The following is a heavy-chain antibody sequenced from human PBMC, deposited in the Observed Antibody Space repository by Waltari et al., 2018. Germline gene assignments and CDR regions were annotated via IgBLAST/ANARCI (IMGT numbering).Heavy chain of an antibody. D-gene: IGHD3-16*01. CDR3: ARDTGGSVRGGMDV. J-gene: IGHJ6*02. V-gene: IGHV4-59*01. CDR2: MYYSGGT. CDR1: GGPISSYY. Sequence: QVQLQESGPGLVKPSETLSLTCTVSGGPISSYYWSWLRRPPGKGLEWIGYMYYSGGTNYNPSLKSRVTITVDTSKNQCSLKLSSVTAADSAVYYCARDTGGSVRGGMDVWGQGTTVTVSS.